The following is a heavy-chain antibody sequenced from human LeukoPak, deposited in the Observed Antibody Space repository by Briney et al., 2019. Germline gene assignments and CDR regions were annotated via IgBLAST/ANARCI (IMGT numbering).Heavy chain of an antibody. CDR2: IYHSGST. D-gene: IGHD3-22*01. V-gene: IGHV4-38-2*01. Sequence: PSQTLSLTCAASSYSINSGYYWGWIRQPPGKGLEWIGSIYHSGSTYYNPSLKSRVTISIDTSKNQFSMKLSSVTAADTAVYYCASLGHYYDSSGYYDAFDIWGQGTMVTVSS. CDR3: ASLGHYYDSSGYYDAFDI. J-gene: IGHJ3*02. CDR1: SYSINSGYY.